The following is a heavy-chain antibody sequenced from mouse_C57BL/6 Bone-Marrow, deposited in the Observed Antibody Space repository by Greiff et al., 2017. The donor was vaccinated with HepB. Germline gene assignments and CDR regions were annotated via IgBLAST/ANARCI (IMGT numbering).Heavy chain of an antibody. V-gene: IGHV5-9-1*02. Sequence: EVQGVESGEGLVKPGGSLKLSCAASGFTFSSYAMSWVRQTPEKRLEWVAYISSGGDYIYYADTVKGRFTISRDNARNTLYLQMSSLKSEDTAMYYCTRDPLYGSSYDWYFDVWGTGTTVTVSS. CDR2: ISSGGDYI. J-gene: IGHJ1*03. CDR1: GFTFSSYA. D-gene: IGHD1-1*01. CDR3: TRDPLYGSSYDWYFDV.